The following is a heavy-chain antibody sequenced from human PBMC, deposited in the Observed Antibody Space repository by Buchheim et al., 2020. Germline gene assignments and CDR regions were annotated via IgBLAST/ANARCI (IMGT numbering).Heavy chain of an antibody. J-gene: IGHJ6*02. V-gene: IGHV3-48*03. CDR1: GFTFSSYE. CDR3: ARDVDQNFYGMDV. D-gene: IGHD5-12*01. CDR2: ISSSGSTP. Sequence: EVQLVESGGGLVQPGGSLRLSCAASGFTFSSYEMNWVRQAPGKGLEWISYISSSGSTPYYADSVKGRFTISRNNAKSSLYLEMNSLRDDDTAVYYCARDVDQNFYGMDVWGQGTT.